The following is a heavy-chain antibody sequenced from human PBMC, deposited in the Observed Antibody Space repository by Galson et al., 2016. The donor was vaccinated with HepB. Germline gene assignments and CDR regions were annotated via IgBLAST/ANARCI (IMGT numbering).Heavy chain of an antibody. Sequence: PALVKPTQTLTLTCTXXXFSXXTSXXXLTXXXQPXXKAXXXLAXXDWXXDKWYNRSLKTRLTIXKDTSXNQVVLTMTNMDPVVTATYHCARKAKAWAYFDYWXQGVLFXVSS. CDR1: XFSXXTSXXX. D-gene: IGHD1-26*01. J-gene: IGHJ4*02. CDR2: XDWXXDK. V-gene: IGHV2-70*01. CDR3: ARKAKAWAYFDY.